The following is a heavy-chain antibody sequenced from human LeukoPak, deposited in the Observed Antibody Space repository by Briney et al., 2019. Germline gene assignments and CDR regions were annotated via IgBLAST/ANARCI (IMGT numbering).Heavy chain of an antibody. V-gene: IGHV3-23*01. Sequence: GGSLRLSCAASGFTFSSYAMSWVRQAPGKGLEWVSVISGSGGTTYYADSVKGRFTISRDNSKNTLDLQMNGLRVEDMAVYYCAKKFGSSNWYVGFDYWGQGTLVTVSS. CDR3: AKKFGSSNWYVGFDY. J-gene: IGHJ4*02. CDR2: ISGSGGTT. D-gene: IGHD6-19*01. CDR1: GFTFSSYA.